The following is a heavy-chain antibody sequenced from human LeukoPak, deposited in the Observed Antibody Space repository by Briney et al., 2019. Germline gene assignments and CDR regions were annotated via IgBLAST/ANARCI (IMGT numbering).Heavy chain of an antibody. CDR3: ARDRDSGSYYLFGNDAFDI. J-gene: IGHJ3*02. D-gene: IGHD1-26*01. CDR2: ISSSSSYI. V-gene: IGHV3-21*01. Sequence: GGSLRLSCAASGFTFSSYSVNWVRQAPGKGLDWVSSISSSSSYIYYADSVKGRFTISRDNAKNSLYLQMNSLRAEDTAVYYCARDRDSGSYYLFGNDAFDIWGQGTMVTVSS. CDR1: GFTFSSYS.